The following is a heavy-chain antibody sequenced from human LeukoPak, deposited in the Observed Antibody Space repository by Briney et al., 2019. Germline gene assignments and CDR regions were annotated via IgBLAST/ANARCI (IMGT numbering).Heavy chain of an antibody. D-gene: IGHD5-18*01. V-gene: IGHV1-69*13. CDR2: IIPIFGTP. J-gene: IGHJ2*01. CDR1: GGTFNNHA. Sequence: GASVKVSCKASGGTFNNHAISWVRQAPGQGLEWMGAIIPIFGTPNYAQNFQGRVTITADASTSTVYKERSSLRSEDTAVYYCARLHGGYDPGWYLDLWGRSTGVTV. CDR3: ARLHGGYDPGWYLDL.